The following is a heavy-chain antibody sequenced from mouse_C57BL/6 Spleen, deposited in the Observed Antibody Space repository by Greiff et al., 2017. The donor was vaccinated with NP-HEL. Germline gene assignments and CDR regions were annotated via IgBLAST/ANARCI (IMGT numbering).Heavy chain of an antibody. V-gene: IGHV1-18*01. CDR3: ARRRGYYGSSYGWYFDV. CDR1: GYTFTDYN. J-gene: IGHJ1*03. CDR2: INPNNGGT. D-gene: IGHD1-1*01. Sequence: VQLKESGPELVKPGASVKIPCKASGYTFTDYNMDWVKQSHGKSLEWIGDINPNNGGTIYNQKFKGKATLTVDKSSSTAYMELRSLTSEDTAVYYCARRRGYYGSSYGWYFDVWGTGTTVTVSS.